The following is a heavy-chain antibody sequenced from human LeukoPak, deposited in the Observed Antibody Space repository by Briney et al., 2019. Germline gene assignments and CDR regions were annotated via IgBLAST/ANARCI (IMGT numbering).Heavy chain of an antibody. CDR2: ISAYNGNT. J-gene: IGHJ5*02. CDR1: GYTFTSYG. CDR3: ARDPASFGWFDP. D-gene: IGHD3-16*01. Sequence: VASVEVSCKTSGYTFTSYGISWVRQAPGQGLEWMGWISAYNGNTNYAQKLQGRVTMTTDTSTSTAYMELRSLRSDDTAVYYCARDPASFGWFDPWGQGTLVTVSS. V-gene: IGHV1-18*01.